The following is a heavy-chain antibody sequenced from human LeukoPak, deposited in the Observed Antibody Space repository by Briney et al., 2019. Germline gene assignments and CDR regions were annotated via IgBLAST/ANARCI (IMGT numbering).Heavy chain of an antibody. CDR1: GGSFSGYY. CDR3: ARVHCSGGSCYSYKVGKNAFDI. J-gene: IGHJ3*02. CDR2: INHSGST. V-gene: IGHV4-34*01. D-gene: IGHD2-15*01. Sequence: PSETLSLTCAVYGGSFSGYYWSWIRQPPGKGLEWIGEINHSGSTNYNPSLTSRVTISVDTSKNQFSLKLSSVTAADTAVYYCARVHCSGGSCYSYKVGKNAFDIWGQGTMVTVSS.